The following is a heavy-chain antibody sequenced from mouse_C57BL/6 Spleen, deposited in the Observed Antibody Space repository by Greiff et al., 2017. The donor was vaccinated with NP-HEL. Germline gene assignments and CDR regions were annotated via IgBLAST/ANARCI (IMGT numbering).Heavy chain of an antibody. CDR1: GYTFTDYE. J-gene: IGHJ2*01. CDR3: TREEDREYDGYFDY. D-gene: IGHD2-3*01. V-gene: IGHV1-15*01. Sequence: QVQLQQSGAELVRPGASVTLSCKASGYTFTDYEMHWVKQTPVHGLEWIGAIDPETGGTSYNQKFKGKAILTADKSSSTAYMELRSLTSEDSAVYYCTREEDREYDGYFDYWGQGTTLTVSS. CDR2: IDPETGGT.